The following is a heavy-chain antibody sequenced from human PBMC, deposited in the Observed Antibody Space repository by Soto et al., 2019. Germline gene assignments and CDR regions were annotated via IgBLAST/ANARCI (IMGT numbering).Heavy chain of an antibody. CDR1: GDTFTSSG. Sequence: GASVKVSCKASGDTFTSSGISWVRQAPGQGLEWMGWISAYNGNTNYAQKLQGRVTMTTDTSTSTAYMELRSLRSDDTAVYYCARGGWVGATEGAFDIWGQGTMVTVSS. CDR2: ISAYNGNT. J-gene: IGHJ3*02. V-gene: IGHV1-18*01. CDR3: ARGGWVGATEGAFDI. D-gene: IGHD1-26*01.